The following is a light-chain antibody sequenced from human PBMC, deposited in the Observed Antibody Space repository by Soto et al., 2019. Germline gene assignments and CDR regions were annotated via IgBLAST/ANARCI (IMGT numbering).Light chain of an antibody. CDR1: SGHSSYA. J-gene: IGLJ3*02. CDR2: LNSDGSH. V-gene: IGLV4-69*01. CDR3: QTWGAGVWV. Sequence: QPVLTQSPSASASLGASVKLTCTLSSGHSSYAIAWHQQQPEKGPRYLMKLNSDGSHSKWDGIPDRFSGSSSGAERYPTISRLQSEDEADYFCQTWGAGVWVFGGGTQLTVL.